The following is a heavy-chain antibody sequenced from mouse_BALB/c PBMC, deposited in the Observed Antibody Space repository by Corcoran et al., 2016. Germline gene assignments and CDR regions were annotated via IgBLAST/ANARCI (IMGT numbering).Heavy chain of an antibody. CDR3: ASQGFDY. J-gene: IGHJ2*01. V-gene: IGHV1-84*02. CDR2: LYPGSGNN. CDR1: GYTFTDYY. Sequence: QIQLQQSGPELVKPGASVKISCKASGYTFTDYYIKWVKQKPGQGLEWIGWLYPGSGNNKYNEKDKGKATLTVDTSSSTAYMQLSRLTSEDTAFYCCASQGFDYWGQGTTLTVSS.